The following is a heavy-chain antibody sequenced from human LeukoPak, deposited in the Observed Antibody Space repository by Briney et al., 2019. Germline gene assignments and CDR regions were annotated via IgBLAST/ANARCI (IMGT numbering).Heavy chain of an antibody. D-gene: IGHD5-18*01. CDR3: ARDLATPYSYGLNYYYYGMDV. CDR2: IIPIFGTA. CDR1: GGTFSSYA. Sequence: ASVKVSCKASGGTFSSYAISWVRQAPGQGLEWMGGIIPIFGTANYAQKFQGRVTITADESTSTAYMELSSLRSGDTAVYYCARDLATPYSYGLNYYYYGMDVWGQGTTVTVSS. V-gene: IGHV1-69*13. J-gene: IGHJ6*02.